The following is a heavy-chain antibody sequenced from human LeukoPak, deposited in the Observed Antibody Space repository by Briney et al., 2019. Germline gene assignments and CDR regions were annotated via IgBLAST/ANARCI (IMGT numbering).Heavy chain of an antibody. Sequence: GASVKVSCKASGYTFTDYFMNWMRQAPGQRLEWMGWINAGNGNTKYSQKFQGRVTITADESTSTAYMELSSLRSEDTAVYYCARSPLTFTIFGVVTVCYMDVWGIGTTVTVSS. CDR1: GYTFTDYF. D-gene: IGHD3-3*01. V-gene: IGHV1/OR15-3*01. CDR3: ARSPLTFTIFGVVTVCYMDV. CDR2: INAGNGNT. J-gene: IGHJ6*03.